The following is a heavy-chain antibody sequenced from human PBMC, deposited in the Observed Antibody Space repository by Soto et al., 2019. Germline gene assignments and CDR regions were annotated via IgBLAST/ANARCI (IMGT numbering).Heavy chain of an antibody. CDR3: ARGYRELFFYAMDV. CDR1: GDTFSNYP. J-gene: IGHJ6*02. CDR2: IIPFYDKP. V-gene: IGHV1-69*06. Sequence: QVELVQSGIEVKNPGSSVNVSCKASGDTFSNYPINWVRQAPGQGLEWMGGIIPFYDKPNYAENFLGRVTISADKFTATAYLEVSSLRSEDTAVYFCARGYRELFFYAMDVWGRGTPVIVSS. D-gene: IGHD3-10*01.